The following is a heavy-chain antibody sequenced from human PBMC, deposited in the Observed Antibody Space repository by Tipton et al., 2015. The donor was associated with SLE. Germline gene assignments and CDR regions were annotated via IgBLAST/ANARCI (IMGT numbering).Heavy chain of an antibody. V-gene: IGHV4-38-2*02. CDR2: IYHSGST. CDR3: ARAHGVVAADY. CDR1: GYSISSGYY. J-gene: IGHJ4*02. D-gene: IGHD2-15*01. Sequence: TLSLTCTVSGYSISSGYYWGWIRQPPGKGLEWIGNIYHSGSTSYNPSLKSRVTISLDTSKNQLSLTLSSVTAADTAVYYCARAHGVVAADYWGQGTLVTVSS.